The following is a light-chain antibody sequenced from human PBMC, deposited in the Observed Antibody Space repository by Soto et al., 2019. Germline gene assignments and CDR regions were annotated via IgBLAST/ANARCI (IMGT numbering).Light chain of an antibody. J-gene: IGLJ1*01. V-gene: IGLV1-40*01. CDR3: QSYDSSLRGSV. CDR1: SSNIGSTSD. Sequence: QPVLTQPPSVSGAPGQRVTISCTGGSSNIGSTSDVHWYQHLPGTAPKLLIYGNNNRPSGVPDRFSGSKSGTSASLAIAGLQAEDEADYYCQSYDSSLRGSVFGTGTKLTVL. CDR2: GNN.